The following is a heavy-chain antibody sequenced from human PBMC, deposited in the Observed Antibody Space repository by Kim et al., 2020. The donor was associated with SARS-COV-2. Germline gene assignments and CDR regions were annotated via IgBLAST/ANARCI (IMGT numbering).Heavy chain of an antibody. CDR2: VNNGGNA. D-gene: IGHD6-19*01. J-gene: IGHJ4*02. CDR3: AKDHPSSGWPTFDS. Sequence: GGSLRLSCVASGFTFSSRAMSWVRQAPGKGPEWVASVNNGGNAYYADSVRGRFTVSRDITKDTLYLQMNSLRAEDSALYYCAKDHPSSGWPTFDSWGQGPQVTVSS. CDR1: GFTFSSRA. V-gene: IGHV3-23*01.